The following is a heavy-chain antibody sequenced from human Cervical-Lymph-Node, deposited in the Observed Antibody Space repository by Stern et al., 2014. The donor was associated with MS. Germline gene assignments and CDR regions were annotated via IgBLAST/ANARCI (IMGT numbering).Heavy chain of an antibody. CDR2: LFSRCST. Sequence: VQLLESGAGLVKPGGSLCLSCAASGFTASYNYMSWVRHAPGKGLEWVSVLFSRCSTYYADSVPGRFTISSDSSIKHLFSSMYSLRVEGTAVYYCARAWGPPTLDYWGQGTLVTVSS. CDR3: ARAWGPPTLDY. V-gene: IGHV3-66*02. J-gene: IGHJ4*02. D-gene: IGHD3-16*01. CDR1: GFTASYNY.